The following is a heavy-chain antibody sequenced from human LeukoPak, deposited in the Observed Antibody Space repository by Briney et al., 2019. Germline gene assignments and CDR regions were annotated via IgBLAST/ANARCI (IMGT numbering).Heavy chain of an antibody. CDR3: AKDSTYCSGGSCYLPDTFDI. V-gene: IGHV3-21*04. CDR1: GFSFSNYN. J-gene: IGHJ3*02. CDR2: IESSSSYL. Sequence: GGSLRLSCAASGFSFSNYNMNWVRQAPGKGLEWVSFIESSSSYLYYADSVKGRFTISRDNSKNTLYLQINNLRADDTAVYYCAKDSTYCSGGSCYLPDTFDIWGQGTMVIVSS. D-gene: IGHD2-15*01.